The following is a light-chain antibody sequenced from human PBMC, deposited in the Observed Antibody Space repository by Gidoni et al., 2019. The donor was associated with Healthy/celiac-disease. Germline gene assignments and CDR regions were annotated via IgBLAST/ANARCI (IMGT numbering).Light chain of an antibody. CDR1: QSVSSSY. V-gene: IGKV3-20*01. J-gene: IGKJ1*01. Sequence: EIVLTQSPGTLSLSPGERATLSCRASQSVSSSYLAWYQQKPCQAPRLLIYGASSRATGIPDRFSGSGSGTDFTLTISRLEPEDFATYYCQQYNSYSPTFGQGTKVEIK. CDR2: GAS. CDR3: QQYNSYSPT.